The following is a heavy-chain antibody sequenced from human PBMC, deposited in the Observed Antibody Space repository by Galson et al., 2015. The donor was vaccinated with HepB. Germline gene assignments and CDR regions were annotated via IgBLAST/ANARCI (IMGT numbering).Heavy chain of an antibody. CDR1: GFTFSSYS. CDR3: AREDTDTYCGGDCYESSYFDY. Sequence: LRLSCAASGFTFSSYSMNWVRQAPGKGLEWVSSISSSSSYIYYADSVKGRFTISRDNAKNSLYLQMNSLRAEDTAVYYCAREDTDTYCGGDCYESSYFDYWGQGTLVTVSS. J-gene: IGHJ4*02. V-gene: IGHV3-21*01. CDR2: ISSSSSYI. D-gene: IGHD2-21*01.